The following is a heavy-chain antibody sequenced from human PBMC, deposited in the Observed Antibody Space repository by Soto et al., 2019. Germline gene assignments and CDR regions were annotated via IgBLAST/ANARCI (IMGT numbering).Heavy chain of an antibody. CDR2: ISSVDSII. J-gene: IGHJ4*02. CDR3: ARDLVYYASSGYFDY. D-gene: IGHD3-22*01. CDR1: GFTFSDYY. V-gene: IGHV3-11*01. Sequence: QVQLVESGGGLVKPGGSLRLSCAASGFTFSDYYMSWIRQAPGKGLEWISYISSVDSIIYYADSVKGRFTISRDNAKNSLFLQMNSLRAEDTAVYYCARDLVYYASSGYFDYWGQGTLVTVSS.